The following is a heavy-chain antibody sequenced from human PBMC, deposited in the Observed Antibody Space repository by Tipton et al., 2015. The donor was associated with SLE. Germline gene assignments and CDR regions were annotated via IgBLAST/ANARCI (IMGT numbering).Heavy chain of an antibody. J-gene: IGHJ4*02. V-gene: IGHV4-59*12. CDR1: GGSISSYY. CDR2: IYYSGST. D-gene: IGHD3-3*01. CDR3: ARDFQTIFGVVIIRYFDY. Sequence: LRLSCTVSGGSISSYYWSWIRQPPGRGLEWIGYIYYSGSTNYNPSLKSRVTISVDTSKNQFSLKLSSVTAADTAVYYCARDFQTIFGVVIIRYFDYWGQGTLVTVSS.